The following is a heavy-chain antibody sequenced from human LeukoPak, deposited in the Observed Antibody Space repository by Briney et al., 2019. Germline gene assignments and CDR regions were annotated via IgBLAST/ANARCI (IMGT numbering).Heavy chain of an antibody. Sequence: GGSLRLSCAASGLTFNDYSMSWIRQAPGKVLEWVSYINSRGKTIYYADSVKGRFTISRDNAKSSLYLQMNSLRAEDTAVYYCARDSGRWLQPKYWGQGTLVTVSS. V-gene: IGHV3-11*04. CDR1: GLTFNDYS. CDR2: INSRGKTI. J-gene: IGHJ4*02. CDR3: ARDSGRWLQPKY. D-gene: IGHD4-17*01.